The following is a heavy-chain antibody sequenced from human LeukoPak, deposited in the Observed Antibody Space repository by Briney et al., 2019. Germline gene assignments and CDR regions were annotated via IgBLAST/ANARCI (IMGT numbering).Heavy chain of an antibody. CDR2: ISAYNGNT. Sequence: ASVKVSCKASGYTFTRYGISWVRQAPGQGLEWMGWISAYNGNTNYAQKLQGRVTMTTDTSTSTAYMELRSLRSDDTAVYYCARVTYYYDSSDPAWFDPWGQGTLVTVSS. J-gene: IGHJ5*02. CDR1: GYTFTRYG. D-gene: IGHD3-22*01. V-gene: IGHV1-18*01. CDR3: ARVTYYYDSSDPAWFDP.